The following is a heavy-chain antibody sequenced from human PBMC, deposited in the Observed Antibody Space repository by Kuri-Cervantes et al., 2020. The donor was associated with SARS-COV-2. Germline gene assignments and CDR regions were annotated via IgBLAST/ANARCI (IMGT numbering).Heavy chain of an antibody. CDR3: AREGFSSSSFDY. CDR1: GYTFTSYY. V-gene: IGHV1-46*01. D-gene: IGHD6-6*01. J-gene: IGHJ4*02. Sequence: ASVKASCKASGYTFTSYYMHWVRQAPGQGLEWMGIINPSGGSTSYAQKFQGRVTMTRDTSTSTVYMELSRLRSDDTAVYYCAREGFSSSSFDYWAREPWSPSPQ. CDR2: INPSGGST.